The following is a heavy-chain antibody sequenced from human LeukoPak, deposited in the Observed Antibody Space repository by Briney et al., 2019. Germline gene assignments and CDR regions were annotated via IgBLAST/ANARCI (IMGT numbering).Heavy chain of an antibody. CDR3: AKDPYDIVVVPAAKHSEYYFDY. V-gene: IGHV3-30*02. D-gene: IGHD2-2*01. CDR2: IRYDGSNK. J-gene: IGHJ4*02. Sequence: GGSLRLSCAASGFTFSSYGMHWVRQAPGKGLEWVAFIRYDGSNKYYADSVKGRFTISRDNSKNTLYLQMNSLRAEDTAVYYCAKDPYDIVVVPAAKHSEYYFDYWGQGNLVSVSS. CDR1: GFTFSSYG.